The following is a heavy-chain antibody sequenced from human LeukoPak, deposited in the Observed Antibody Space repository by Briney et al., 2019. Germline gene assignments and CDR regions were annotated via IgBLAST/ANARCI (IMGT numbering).Heavy chain of an antibody. V-gene: IGHV1-2*02. D-gene: IGHD2-2*01. CDR3: ARGRYCSSTSCYLLPCYY. CDR1: GYTFTGYY. CDR2: INPNSGGT. Sequence: ASVKVSCKASGYTFTGYYMHWVRQAPGQGLEWMGWINPNSGGTNYAQKFQGRVTMTRDTSISTAYMELSRLRSDDTAVYYCARGRYCSSTSCYLLPCYYWGQGTLVTVSS. J-gene: IGHJ4*02.